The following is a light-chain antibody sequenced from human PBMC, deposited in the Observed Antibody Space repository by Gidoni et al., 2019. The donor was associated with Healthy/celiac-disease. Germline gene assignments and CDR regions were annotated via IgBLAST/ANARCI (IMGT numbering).Light chain of an antibody. V-gene: IGKV3-20*01. J-gene: IGKJ2*01. CDR2: GAS. Sequence: ELVLTQSPGTRSLSPGERATLSCRASQSVISRSLAWYQQQTGQDTSLLIYGASSSATGILDRFSGSGSGTDFTLPIIRLEHEDFVVYYCQQYGSSPPYTFGQGTKLEIK. CDR3: QQYGSSPPYT. CDR1: QSVISRS.